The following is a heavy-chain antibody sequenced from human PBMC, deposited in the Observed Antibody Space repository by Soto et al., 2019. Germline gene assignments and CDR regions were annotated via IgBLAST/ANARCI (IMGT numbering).Heavy chain of an antibody. D-gene: IGHD2-2*01. CDR2: IYYSGST. CDR3: ARDLGVPAAMRGDYWYFDL. CDR1: GGSISSGGYY. V-gene: IGHV4-31*03. J-gene: IGHJ2*01. Sequence: QVQLQESGPGLVKPSQTLSLTCTVSGGSISSGGYYWSWIRQHPGKGLEWIGYIYYSGSTYYNPSLKSRVTISVDTSKNQFSLKLSSVTAADTAVYYCARDLGVPAAMRGDYWYFDLWGRGTLVTVSS.